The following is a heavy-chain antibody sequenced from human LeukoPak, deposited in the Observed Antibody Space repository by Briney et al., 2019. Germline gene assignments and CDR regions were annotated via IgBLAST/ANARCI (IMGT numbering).Heavy chain of an antibody. D-gene: IGHD2-2*01. V-gene: IGHV3-23*01. Sequence: GGSLRLSCAASGLTFSTYAMRWIRQAPGKGLEWVSSIGGGGITSYADSVKGRFTISRDLSKITVYLQMNSLRAEDTAVYYCAQDRGARYPFGMDVWGQGTTVTVSS. CDR1: GLTFSTYA. CDR2: IGGGGIT. CDR3: AQDRGARYPFGMDV. J-gene: IGHJ6*02.